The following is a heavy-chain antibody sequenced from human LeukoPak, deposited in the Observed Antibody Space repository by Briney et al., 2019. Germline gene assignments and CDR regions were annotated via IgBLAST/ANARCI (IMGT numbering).Heavy chain of an antibody. D-gene: IGHD2-2*01. J-gene: IGHJ5*02. Sequence: ASVKISCRVSGYTFTDYYMHWVQQAPGKGLEWMGLVDPEDGGTIYAEKFQGRVTITADTSTDTAYMELSSLRSEDTAVYYCATWRVVPAARSINWFDPWGQGTLVTVSS. V-gene: IGHV1-69-2*01. CDR3: ATWRVVPAARSINWFDP. CDR2: VDPEDGGT. CDR1: GYTFTDYY.